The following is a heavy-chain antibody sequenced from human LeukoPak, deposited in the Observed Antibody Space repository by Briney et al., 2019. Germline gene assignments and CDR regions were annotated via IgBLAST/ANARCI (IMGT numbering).Heavy chain of an antibody. CDR1: GGSISSSSYY. CDR2: IYYSGST. Sequence: SETLSLTCTVSGGSISSSSYYWGWIRQPPGKGLEWIGSIYYSGSTYYNPSLKSRVTISVDTSKNQFSLKLSSVTAADTAVYYCARGNYDFWSGPNYYFDYWGQGTLVTVSS. J-gene: IGHJ4*02. D-gene: IGHD3-3*01. V-gene: IGHV4-39*07. CDR3: ARGNYDFWSGPNYYFDY.